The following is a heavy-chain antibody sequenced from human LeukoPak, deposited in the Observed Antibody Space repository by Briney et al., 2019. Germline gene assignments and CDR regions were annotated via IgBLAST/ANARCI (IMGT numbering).Heavy chain of an antibody. V-gene: IGHV2-5*02. CDR2: IYWDDDK. D-gene: IGHD6-6*01. CDR1: GFSLSTSGVG. J-gene: IGHJ5*02. CDR3: AHERIAALPVWFDP. Sequence: SGPTLVKPTQTLTLTCTFSGFSLSTSGVGVGWIRQPPGKALEWLALIYWDDDKRYSPSLKSRLTITKDTSKNQVVLTMTNMDPVDTATYYCAHERIAALPVWFDPWGQGTLVTVSS.